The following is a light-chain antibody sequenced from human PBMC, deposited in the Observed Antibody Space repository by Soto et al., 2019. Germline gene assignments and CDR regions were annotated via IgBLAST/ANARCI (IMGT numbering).Light chain of an antibody. Sequence: DIQLTQTPSSLSASVGDRVTITCRVSQGISSYLNWYRQKPGKVPKLLIYSASSLQSGIPSRFSGSGSGTDFTDFTLTISSLQPEDFATYYCQLTSMPPITFAQGTRLEIK. CDR3: QLTSMPPIT. CDR2: SAS. J-gene: IGKJ5*01. CDR1: QGISSY. V-gene: IGKV1-39*01.